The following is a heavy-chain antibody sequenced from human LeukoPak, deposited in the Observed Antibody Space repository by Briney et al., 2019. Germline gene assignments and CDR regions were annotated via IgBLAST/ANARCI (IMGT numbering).Heavy chain of an antibody. V-gene: IGHV3-30*04. Sequence: GRSLRLSCAASGFTFSSYAMHWVRQAPGKGLEWVAVISYDGSNKYYADSVKGRFTISRDNSKNTLYLQMNSLRAEDTAVYYCARDRAMVRGLPYYFDYCGQGTLVTVSS. J-gene: IGHJ4*02. CDR2: ISYDGSNK. CDR1: GFTFSSYA. CDR3: ARDRAMVRGLPYYFDY. D-gene: IGHD3-10*01.